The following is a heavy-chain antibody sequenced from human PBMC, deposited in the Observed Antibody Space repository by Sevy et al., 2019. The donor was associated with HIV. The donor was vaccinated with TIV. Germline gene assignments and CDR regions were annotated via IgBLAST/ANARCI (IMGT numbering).Heavy chain of an antibody. CDR2: FDPEDGET. CDR3: ATDRHSSGWYGYYFDY. Sequence: ASVKVSCKVSGYTLTELSMHWVRQAPGKWLEWMGGFDPEDGETIYAQKFQGRVTMTEDTSTDTAYMELSSLRSEDTAVYYCATDRHSSGWYGYYFDYWGQGTLVTVSS. CDR1: GYTLTELS. D-gene: IGHD6-19*01. V-gene: IGHV1-24*01. J-gene: IGHJ4*02.